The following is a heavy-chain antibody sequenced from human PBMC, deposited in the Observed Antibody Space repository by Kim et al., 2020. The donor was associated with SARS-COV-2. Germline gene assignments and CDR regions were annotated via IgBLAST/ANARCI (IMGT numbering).Heavy chain of an antibody. J-gene: IGHJ4*02. D-gene: IGHD3-10*01. CDR3: ARGGVYGSGSYYNPKLDY. Sequence: GSLRLSCAASGFTFSSYAMHWVRQAPGKGLEWVAVISYDGSNKYYADSVKGRFTISRDNSKNTLYLQMNSLRAEDTAVYYCARGGVYGSGSYYNPKLDYWGQGTLVTVSS. V-gene: IGHV3-30*04. CDR2: ISYDGSNK. CDR1: GFTFSSYA.